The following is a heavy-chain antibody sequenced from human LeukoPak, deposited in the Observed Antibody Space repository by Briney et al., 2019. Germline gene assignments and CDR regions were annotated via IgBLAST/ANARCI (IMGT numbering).Heavy chain of an antibody. Sequence: SWVRQVPGRGLEWIGYIYYSGSTYYNPSLKSRVTISVDTSKNQFSLKLSSVTAADTAVYYCARVVTGDYVRPFDYWGQGTLVTVSS. V-gene: IGHV4-31*02. CDR3: ARVVTGDYVRPFDY. D-gene: IGHD4-17*01. CDR2: IYYSGST. J-gene: IGHJ4*02.